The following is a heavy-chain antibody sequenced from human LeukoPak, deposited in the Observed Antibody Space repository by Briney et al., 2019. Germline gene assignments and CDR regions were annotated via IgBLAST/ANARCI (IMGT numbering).Heavy chain of an antibody. CDR1: GYSFTTYW. Sequence: GESLKISCKGSGYSFTTYWIGWVRQMPGKGLEWMGIIFPGDSGTIYSPSFQGQVTISADKSINTAYLQWSSLKASDTAMYYCARRVEYYDFWSGIGAFDIWGQGTMVTVSS. CDR3: ARRVEYYDFWSGIGAFDI. D-gene: IGHD3-3*01. V-gene: IGHV5-51*01. CDR2: IFPGDSGT. J-gene: IGHJ3*02.